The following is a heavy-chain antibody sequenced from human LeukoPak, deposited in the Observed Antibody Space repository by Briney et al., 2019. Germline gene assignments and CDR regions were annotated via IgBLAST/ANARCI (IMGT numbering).Heavy chain of an antibody. Sequence: SETLSLTCAVYGGSFSGYYWSWIRQPPGKGLEWIGEINHSGSTNYNPSLKSRVTISVDTPKNQFSLKLSSVTAADTAVYYCARAYATPRPYYYYGMDVWGQGTTVTVSS. CDR1: GGSFSGYY. CDR2: INHSGST. V-gene: IGHV4-34*01. J-gene: IGHJ6*02. CDR3: ARAYATPRPYYYYGMDV. D-gene: IGHD4-17*01.